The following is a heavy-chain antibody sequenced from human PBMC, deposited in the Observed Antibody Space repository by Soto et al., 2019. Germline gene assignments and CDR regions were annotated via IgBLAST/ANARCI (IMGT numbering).Heavy chain of an antibody. CDR2: IYYSGST. V-gene: IGHV4-39*01. Sequence: SETLSLTCTVSGGSISSSSYYWGWIRQPPGKGLEWIGSIYYSGSTYYNPSLKSRVTISVDTSKNQFSLKLSSVTAADTAVYYCARSVSSWYEVLSGDYYYYGMDVWGQGTTVTVSS. CDR1: GGSISSSSYY. CDR3: ARSVSSWYEVLSGDYYYYGMDV. D-gene: IGHD6-13*01. J-gene: IGHJ6*02.